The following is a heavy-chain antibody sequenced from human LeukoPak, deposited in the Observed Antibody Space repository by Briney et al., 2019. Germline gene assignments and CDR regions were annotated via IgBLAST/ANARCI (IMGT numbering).Heavy chain of an antibody. CDR1: GYTFTGYY. CDR3: ARWVIAAGV. D-gene: IGHD3-10*01. V-gene: IGHV1-2*02. CDR2: INPDSGDT. Sequence: ASVKVSFKASGYTFTGYYMHWVRQAPGQGLEWMGWINPDSGDTNYQCRVTMTRDTSISTAYMELSRLISDDTAVYYCARWVIAAGVWGQGTLVTVSS. J-gene: IGHJ4*02.